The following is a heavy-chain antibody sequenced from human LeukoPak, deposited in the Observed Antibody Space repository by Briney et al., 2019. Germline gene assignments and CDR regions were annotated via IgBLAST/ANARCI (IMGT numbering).Heavy chain of an antibody. D-gene: IGHD2-15*01. J-gene: IGHJ4*02. CDR1: GFTVSTYA. Sequence: GGSLRLSCAASGFTVSTYAMSWVRQAPGMGLQLVSAIDIGGGTTYSADSVKGRFTISRDNSKNTLYLQMNSLRAEDTAVYYCAKGSPLSVYYFDYWGQGTLVTVSS. CDR2: IDIGGGTT. CDR3: AKGSPLSVYYFDY. V-gene: IGHV3-23*01.